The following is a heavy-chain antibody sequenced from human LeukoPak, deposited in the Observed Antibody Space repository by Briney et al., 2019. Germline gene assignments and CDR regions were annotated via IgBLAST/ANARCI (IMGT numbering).Heavy chain of an antibody. J-gene: IGHJ6*03. CDR1: GLTFSGSW. V-gene: IGHV3-11*01. CDR3: ARSDCSSTSCSSYYYYYMDV. Sequence: PGGSLRLSCAASGLTFSGSWMSWVRQAPGKGLEWLSYIHRSGTTVYYADSVKGRFTVSRDNTKNSLYLQMNSLRAEDTAVYYCARSDCSSTSCSSYYYYYMDVWGKGTTVTVSS. D-gene: IGHD2-2*01. CDR2: IHRSGTTV.